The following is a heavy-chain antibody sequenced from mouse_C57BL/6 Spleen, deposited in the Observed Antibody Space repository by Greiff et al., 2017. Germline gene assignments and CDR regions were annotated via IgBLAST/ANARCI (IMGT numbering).Heavy chain of an antibody. Sequence: QVTLKVCGPGILQSSQTLSLTCSFSGFSLSTSGMGVSWIRQPSGKGLEWLAHIYWDDDKRYNPSLKSRLTISKDTSRNQVFLKITSVDTADTATYYCARGIYSNYQYYFDYWGQGTTLTVSS. CDR2: IYWDDDK. CDR3: ARGIYSNYQYYFDY. CDR1: GFSLSTSGMG. V-gene: IGHV8-12*01. D-gene: IGHD2-5*01. J-gene: IGHJ2*01.